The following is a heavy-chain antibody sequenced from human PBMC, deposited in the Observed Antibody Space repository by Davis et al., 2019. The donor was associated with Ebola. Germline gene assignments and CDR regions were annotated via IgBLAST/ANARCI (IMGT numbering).Heavy chain of an antibody. CDR3: ARSSYQPDY. CDR1: GFTFRSYW. J-gene: IGHJ4*02. D-gene: IGHD2-2*01. CDR2: INSDGSFT. V-gene: IGHV3-74*01. Sequence: PGGSLRLSCAASGFTFRSYWMHWVRQTPGKGLVWVSRINSDGSFTDYADSVKGRFTISRDNARNTVSLQMNSLRAEDTALYYCARSSYQPDYWGQGTLVTVSS.